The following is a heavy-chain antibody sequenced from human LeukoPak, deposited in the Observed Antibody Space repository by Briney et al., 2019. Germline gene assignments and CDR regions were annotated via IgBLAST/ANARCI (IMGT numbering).Heavy chain of an antibody. D-gene: IGHD5-12*01. J-gene: IGHJ6*03. V-gene: IGHV1-18*01. CDR1: GYTFTSYG. CDR2: ISAYKGNT. CDR3: ARMKGGYDGSYYLSQHMDV. Sequence: GASVKVSCKASGYTFTSYGISWVRQAPGQGGEGRGGISAYKGNTNYAQKLQGGVTMTTYTSTSTAYMELRNLRSDDPAVYYCARMKGGYDGSYYLSQHMDVWGKGTTVTISS.